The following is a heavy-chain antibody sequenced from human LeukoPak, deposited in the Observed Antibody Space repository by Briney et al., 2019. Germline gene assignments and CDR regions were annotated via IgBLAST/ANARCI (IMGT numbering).Heavy chain of an antibody. V-gene: IGHV3-30-3*01. CDR3: ARTTTPHYYGSGSYALGY. J-gene: IGHJ4*02. CDR2: ISYDGGNK. Sequence: GGSLRLSCAASGFTFSTYAMHWVRQGPGKGLEWVAVISYDGGNKFYADSVKGRFTISRDNSKNTLYLQMSSLSAEDTAVYYCARTTTPHYYGSGSYALGYWGQGTLVTVPS. CDR1: GFTFSTYA. D-gene: IGHD3-10*01.